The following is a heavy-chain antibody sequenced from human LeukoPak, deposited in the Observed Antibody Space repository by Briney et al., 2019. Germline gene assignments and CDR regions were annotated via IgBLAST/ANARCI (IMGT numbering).Heavy chain of an antibody. Sequence: SETLSLTCAVYGGSFSGYYWSWIRQPPGKGLEWIGEINHSGSTNYNPSLKSRVTISVDTSKNQFSLKLSSVTAADTAVYYCARRSFYSGSFFDYWGQGTLVTVSS. D-gene: IGHD1-26*01. J-gene: IGHJ4*02. CDR2: INHSGST. V-gene: IGHV4-34*01. CDR1: GGSFSGYY. CDR3: ARRSFYSGSFFDY.